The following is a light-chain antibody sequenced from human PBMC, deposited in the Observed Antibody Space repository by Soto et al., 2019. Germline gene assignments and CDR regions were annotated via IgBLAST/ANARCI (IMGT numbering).Light chain of an antibody. CDR2: KAS. Sequence: DIQMTQSPSTLSASLGDRGTITFRASQSISSWLAWYQQKPGKAPKLLIYKASSLESGVPSRFSGSGSGTEFTLTISSLQPDDFATYYCQQYNSYPMYTFGQGTKVDIK. J-gene: IGKJ2*01. CDR3: QQYNSYPMYT. CDR1: QSISSW. V-gene: IGKV1-5*03.